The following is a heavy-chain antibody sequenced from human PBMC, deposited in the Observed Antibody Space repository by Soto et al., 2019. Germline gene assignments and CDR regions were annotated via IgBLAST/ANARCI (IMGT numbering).Heavy chain of an antibody. CDR3: ARETGTTNYYYHGMDV. D-gene: IGHD1-7*01. CDR2: INAGNGNT. CDR1: GYTFTSYA. J-gene: IGHJ6*04. Sequence: GASVKVSCKASGYTFTSYAMHWVRQAPGQRLEWMGWINAGNGNTKYSQKFQGRVTITRDTSASTAYMELSSLRSEDTAVYYCARETGTTNYYYHGMDVWGKGTTVTVSS. V-gene: IGHV1-3*01.